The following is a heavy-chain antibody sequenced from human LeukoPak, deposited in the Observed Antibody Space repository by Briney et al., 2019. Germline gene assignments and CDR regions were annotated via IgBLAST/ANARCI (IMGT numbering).Heavy chain of an antibody. V-gene: IGHV1-69*05. D-gene: IGHD1-14*01. Sequence: SVKVSCKASGGTFSSYAISWVRQAPGQGLEWMGRIIPIFGTANYAQKFQGRVTITTDESTSTAHMELSSLRSEDTAVHYCARTGNGEYFQHWGQGTLVTVSS. CDR1: GGTFSSYA. J-gene: IGHJ1*01. CDR3: ARTGNGEYFQH. CDR2: IIPIFGTA.